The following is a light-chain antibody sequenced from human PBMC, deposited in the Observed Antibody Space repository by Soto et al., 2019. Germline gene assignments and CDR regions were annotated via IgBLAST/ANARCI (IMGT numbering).Light chain of an antibody. J-gene: IGKJ2*01. CDR3: QQYRSYPVT. Sequence: DIQMTQSPSTLSASVGDRVTITCRATQNIGTSLAWYQQKPAKAPKPLMYRASVLENGVPSRFSGSGSGTEFTLTISSLQPDDFATYYCQQYRSYPVTFGQGTKVDIK. CDR2: RAS. V-gene: IGKV1-5*03. CDR1: QNIGTS.